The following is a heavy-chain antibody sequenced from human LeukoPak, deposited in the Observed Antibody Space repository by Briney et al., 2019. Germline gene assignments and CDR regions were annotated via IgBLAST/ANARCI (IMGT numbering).Heavy chain of an antibody. V-gene: IGHV4-39*01. CDR2: IYYSGNT. CDR1: GGSISSYY. CDR3: ARQTGSGLFILP. Sequence: SETLSLTCTVSGGSISSYYWGRIRQPPGKGLEWIGSIYYSGNTYYNASLKSQVSISIDTSKNQFSLRLTSVTAADTAVYYCARQTGSGLFILPGGQGTLVTVSS. D-gene: IGHD3/OR15-3a*01. J-gene: IGHJ4*02.